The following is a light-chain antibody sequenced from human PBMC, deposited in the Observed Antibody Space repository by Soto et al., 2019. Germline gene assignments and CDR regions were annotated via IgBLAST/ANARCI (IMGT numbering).Light chain of an antibody. CDR1: QSVSSN. J-gene: IGKJ1*01. CDR2: GAS. Sequence: EIVMTQSPATLSVSPGERATLSCRASQSVSSNLACYQQKPGQAPRLLIHGASTRATGVPARFSGSGSGTEFTLTISSLQSEDFAVYYCQQYNNWPLTFGQGTQVEIK. V-gene: IGKV3-15*01. CDR3: QQYNNWPLT.